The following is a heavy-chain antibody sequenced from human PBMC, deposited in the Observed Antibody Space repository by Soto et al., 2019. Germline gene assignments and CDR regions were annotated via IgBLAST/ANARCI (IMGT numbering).Heavy chain of an antibody. CDR2: ISYDGSNK. V-gene: IGHV3-30*18. CDR3: ANLPDTAMVNPRSDY. CDR1: GFTFSSYG. Sequence: GGSLRLSCAASGFTFSSYGMHWVRQAPGKGLEWVAVISYDGSNKYYADSVKGRFTISRDNSKNTLYLQMNSLRAEDTAVYYCANLPDTAMVNPRSDYWGQGTLVPVCS. D-gene: IGHD5-18*01. J-gene: IGHJ4*02.